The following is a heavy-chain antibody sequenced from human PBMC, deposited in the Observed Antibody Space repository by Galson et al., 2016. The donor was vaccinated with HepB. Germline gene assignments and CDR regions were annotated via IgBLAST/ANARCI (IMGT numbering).Heavy chain of an antibody. J-gene: IGHJ4*02. CDR1: GGSVKYFY. CDR2: TYYTGDT. CDR3: ARDIGEGYYGYGVLDF. Sequence: SETLSLTCSVSGGSVKYFYWSWVRQPPGKTLEWIGHTYYTGDTRYNSSLSRRVSISLDTSKNEVSLQLTSATAADTAVYYCARDIGEGYYGYGVLDFWGPGALVTVSS. V-gene: IGHV4-59*02. D-gene: IGHD3-10*01.